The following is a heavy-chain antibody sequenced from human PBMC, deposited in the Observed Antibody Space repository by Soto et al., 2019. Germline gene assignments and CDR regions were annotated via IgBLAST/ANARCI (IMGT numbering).Heavy chain of an antibody. CDR3: ARRDYDILTGYYMFDAFDI. J-gene: IGHJ3*02. V-gene: IGHV3-33*01. Sequence: QVQLVESGGGVVQPGRSLRLSCAASGFTFSSYGMHWVRQPPGKGLEWVAVIWYDGTNKYCADSVKGRFTISRDISKNTLYLQMNSLRAEDTAVYYCARRDYDILTGYYMFDAFDIWGQGTMVTVSS. CDR2: IWYDGTNK. D-gene: IGHD3-9*01. CDR1: GFTFSSYG.